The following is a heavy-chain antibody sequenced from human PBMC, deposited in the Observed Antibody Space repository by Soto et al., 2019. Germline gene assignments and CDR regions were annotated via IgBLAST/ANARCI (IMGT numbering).Heavy chain of an antibody. Sequence: GGSLRLSCAASGFTFSSYAMSWVRQAPGKGLEWVSAISGSGGSTYYADSVKGRFTISRDNSKNTLYLQMNSLRAEDTAVYYCAKEHRYSSGWYEREFDYWGQGTLVTVSS. V-gene: IGHV3-23*01. D-gene: IGHD6-19*01. CDR3: AKEHRYSSGWYEREFDY. CDR2: ISGSGGST. CDR1: GFTFSSYA. J-gene: IGHJ4*02.